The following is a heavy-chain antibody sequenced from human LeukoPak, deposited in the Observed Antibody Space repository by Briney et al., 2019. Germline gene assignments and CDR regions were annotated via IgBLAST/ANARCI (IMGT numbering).Heavy chain of an antibody. CDR3: TTDPADYITMTDY. J-gene: IGHJ4*02. CDR1: GFTFSNAW. CDR2: IKSKTDGGTT. D-gene: IGHD3-22*01. Sequence: GGSLRLSCAASGFTFSNAWMSWVRQAPGKGLEWVGRIKSKTDGGTTDYAAPVKGRFTISRDDSKNTLYLQMNSLKTEDTAVYYCTTDPADYITMTDYWGQGTLVTVSS. V-gene: IGHV3-15*01.